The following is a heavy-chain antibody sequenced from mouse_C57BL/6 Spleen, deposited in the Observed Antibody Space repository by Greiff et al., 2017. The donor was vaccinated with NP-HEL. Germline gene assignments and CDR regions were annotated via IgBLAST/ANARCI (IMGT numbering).Heavy chain of an antibody. D-gene: IGHD1-1*01. J-gene: IGHJ1*03. Sequence: VQLQQSGPELVKPGASVKISCKASGYSFTGYYMNWVKQSPEKSLEWIGEINPSTGGTTYNQKFKAKAALTVDKSSSTAYMQLKSLTSEDSAVYYCARRDYGSRRWYFDVWGTGTTVTVSS. V-gene: IGHV1-42*01. CDR2: INPSTGGT. CDR1: GYSFTGYY. CDR3: ARRDYGSRRWYFDV.